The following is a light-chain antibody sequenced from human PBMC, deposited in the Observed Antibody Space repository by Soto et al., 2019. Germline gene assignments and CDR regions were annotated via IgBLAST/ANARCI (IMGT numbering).Light chain of an antibody. CDR2: SNN. CDR1: SSNIGSNY. Sequence: QSVLTQPPSASGTPGQRVTISCSGSSSNIGSNYVYWYQQLPGTAPKLLIYSNNQRPSGVPDRFSGSKSGTSASLAISGLRSEDEADYYGAAWDDSLSGPYVFGTGTRSPS. J-gene: IGLJ1*01. V-gene: IGLV1-47*02. CDR3: AAWDDSLSGPYV.